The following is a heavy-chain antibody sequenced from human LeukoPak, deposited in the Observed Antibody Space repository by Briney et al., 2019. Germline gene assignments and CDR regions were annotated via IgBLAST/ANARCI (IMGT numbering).Heavy chain of an antibody. V-gene: IGHV3-23*01. Sequence: QAGGSLRLSCAASGFTFSSYAMSWVRQAPWKGLEWVSAISGSTSSTYYADSVKGRFTISRDNSKNTLYLQMNSLRAEDTAVYYCAKLQSFWSVSSGYSDRYYFDYWGQGTLVTVSS. J-gene: IGHJ4*02. CDR1: GFTFSSYA. CDR3: AKLQSFWSVSSGYSDRYYFDY. D-gene: IGHD3-22*01. CDR2: ISGSTSST.